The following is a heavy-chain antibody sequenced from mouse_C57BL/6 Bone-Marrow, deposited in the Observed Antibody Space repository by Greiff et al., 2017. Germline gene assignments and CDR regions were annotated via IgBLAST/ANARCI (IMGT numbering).Heavy chain of an antibody. CDR3: ARSGPLGRSFDY. Sequence: QVQLQQPGAELVKPGASVKMSCKASGYTFTSYWITWVKQRPGQGLEWIGDIYPTSGRTNYNEQFKSKAILTVDTSSNTAYVQLSSLTSEDSAVFYCARSGPLGRSFDYWGQGTTLTVSS. V-gene: IGHV1-55*01. CDR2: IYPTSGRT. J-gene: IGHJ2*01. CDR1: GYTFTSYW. D-gene: IGHD4-1*01.